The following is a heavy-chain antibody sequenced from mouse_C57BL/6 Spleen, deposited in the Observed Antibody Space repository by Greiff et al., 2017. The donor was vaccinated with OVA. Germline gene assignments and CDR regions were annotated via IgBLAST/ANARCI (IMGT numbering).Heavy chain of an antibody. CDR1: GYTFTSYW. V-gene: IGHV1-7*01. CDR3: ARQLGAWFAY. D-gene: IGHD3-1*01. J-gene: IGHJ3*01. Sequence: VKLMESGAELAKPGASVKMSCKASGYTFTSYWMHWVKQRPGQGLEWIGYINPSTGYTEYNQKFKDKATLTADKSSSTAYMQLSSLTSEDSAVYYCARQLGAWFAYWGQGTLVTVSA. CDR2: INPSTGYT.